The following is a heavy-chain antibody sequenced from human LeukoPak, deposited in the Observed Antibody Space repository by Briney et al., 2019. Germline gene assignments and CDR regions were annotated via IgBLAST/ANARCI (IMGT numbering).Heavy chain of an antibody. V-gene: IGHV4-59*01. CDR1: GGSISSYY. J-gene: IGHJ4*02. Sequence: SETLSLTCTVSGGSISSYYWSWIRQPPGKGLEWIGYIYYSGSTNYNPSLKSRVTISVDTSENQFSLKLSSVTAADTAVYYCARGIVGASPVFDYWGQGTLVTVSS. D-gene: IGHD1-26*01. CDR3: ARGIVGASPVFDY. CDR2: IYYSGST.